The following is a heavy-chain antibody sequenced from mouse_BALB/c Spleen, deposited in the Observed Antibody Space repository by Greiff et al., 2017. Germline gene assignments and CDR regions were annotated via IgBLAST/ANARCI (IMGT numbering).Heavy chain of an antibody. CDR3: AGGDYYGSSQFAY. CDR1: GYSITSDYA. CDR2: ISYSGST. V-gene: IGHV3-2*02. Sequence: EVMLVESGPGLVKPSQSLSLTCTVTGYSITSDYAWNWIRQFPGNKLEWMGYISYSGSTSYNPSLKSRISITRDTSKNQFFLQLNSVTTEDTATYYCAGGDYYGSSQFAYWGQGTLVTVSA. D-gene: IGHD1-1*01. J-gene: IGHJ3*01.